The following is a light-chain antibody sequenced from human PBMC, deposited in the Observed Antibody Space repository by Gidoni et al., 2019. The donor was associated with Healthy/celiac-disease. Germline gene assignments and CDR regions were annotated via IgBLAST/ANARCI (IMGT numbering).Light chain of an antibody. CDR2: QDS. CDR1: KLGDKY. CDR3: QAWASSSVV. Sequence: SYELTQPPSVSVYPGKTASITCSGYKLGDKYACWYQQKPGQSPVLVIYQDSKRPSGIPARFSGSNSGNTATLTISGTQAMDEADYYCQAWASSSVVFGGGTKLTVL. J-gene: IGLJ2*01. V-gene: IGLV3-1*01.